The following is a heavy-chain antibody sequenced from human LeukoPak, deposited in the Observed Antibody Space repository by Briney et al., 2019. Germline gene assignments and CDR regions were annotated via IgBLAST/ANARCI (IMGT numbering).Heavy chain of an antibody. CDR3: ARDPARFGSGYYPEN. CDR2: IKQDGSEK. CDR1: GFTFSSYW. Sequence: GGSLRLSCAASGFTFSSYWMSWVRQAPGKGLEWVANIKQDGSEKYYVGSVEGRFTISRDNAKNSLYLQMNSLRADDTSIYYCARDPARFGSGYYPENWGPGTQVTVSS. D-gene: IGHD3-22*01. J-gene: IGHJ4*02. V-gene: IGHV3-7*01.